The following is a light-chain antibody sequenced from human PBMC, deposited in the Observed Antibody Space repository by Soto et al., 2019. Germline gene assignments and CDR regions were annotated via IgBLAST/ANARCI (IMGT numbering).Light chain of an antibody. CDR2: KAS. CDR3: QQYNISPT. J-gene: IGKJ1*01. Sequence: DIQMTQSPSTLSASVGDRVTITCRASQSISSWLAWYQQKPGKAPKLLVYKASSLESGGTSKFSGSGSGTEFTLTISSLQPDDFATYYCQQYNISPTFGQGTKVEIK. V-gene: IGKV1-5*03. CDR1: QSISSW.